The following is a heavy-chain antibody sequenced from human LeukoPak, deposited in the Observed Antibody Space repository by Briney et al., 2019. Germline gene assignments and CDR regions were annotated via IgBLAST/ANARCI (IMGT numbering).Heavy chain of an antibody. V-gene: IGHV4-61*02. CDR1: GGSISSGSYS. D-gene: IGHD6-6*01. J-gene: IGHJ5*02. CDR2: FYTSGST. CDR3: AREVIAAHNWSDP. Sequence: PSQTLSLTCTVSGGSISSGSYSWSWIRQPAGKGLEWIGRFYTSGSTNYNPSLKSRVTISVDTSKNQFSLKLSSVTAADTAVYYCAREVIAAHNWSDPWGQGTLVTVSS.